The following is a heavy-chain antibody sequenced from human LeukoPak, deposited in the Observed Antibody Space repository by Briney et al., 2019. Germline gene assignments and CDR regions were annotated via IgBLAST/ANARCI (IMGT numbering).Heavy chain of an antibody. CDR2: ISYDGSNK. J-gene: IGHJ4*02. Sequence: GGSLRLSCAASGFTFSSYSMNWVRQAPGKGLEWVAVISYDGSNKYYADSVKGRFAISRDNSKNTLYLQMNSLRAEDTAVYYCAKGHDSSGYYEYYFDYWGQGTLVTVSS. CDR3: AKGHDSSGYYEYYFDY. V-gene: IGHV3-30*18. CDR1: GFTFSSYS. D-gene: IGHD3-22*01.